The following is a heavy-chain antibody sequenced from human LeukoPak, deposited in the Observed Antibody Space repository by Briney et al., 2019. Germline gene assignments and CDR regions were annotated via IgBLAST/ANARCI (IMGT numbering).Heavy chain of an antibody. D-gene: IGHD3-22*01. Sequence: GESLKISCKGSGYRFNAYWIAWVRQMPGKGLEWMGIIYPDDSNTRYSPSFQGQVTISADKSVRTAYLQWSSLKASDTAMYYCARPNITSYYDSRGYDAFDVWGQGTMVTVSS. J-gene: IGHJ3*01. CDR3: ARPNITSYYDSRGYDAFDV. V-gene: IGHV5-51*01. CDR1: GYRFNAYW. CDR2: IYPDDSNT.